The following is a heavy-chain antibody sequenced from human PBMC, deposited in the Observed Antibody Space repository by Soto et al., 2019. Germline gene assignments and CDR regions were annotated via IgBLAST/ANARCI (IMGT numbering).Heavy chain of an antibody. Sequence: QMQLVQSGPEVKKPGTSVKVSCRASGFTFSRSAMQWVRQARGQRLEWIGWIVVGSGNTNYAQKFQERVTISRDMSTSTGYMELSSLRSEDTAVYYCAAQTGTNPGYYYMDVWGKGTTVTVSS. D-gene: IGHD1-1*01. CDR2: IVVGSGNT. CDR3: AAQTGTNPGYYYMDV. CDR1: GFTFSRSA. J-gene: IGHJ6*03. V-gene: IGHV1-58*02.